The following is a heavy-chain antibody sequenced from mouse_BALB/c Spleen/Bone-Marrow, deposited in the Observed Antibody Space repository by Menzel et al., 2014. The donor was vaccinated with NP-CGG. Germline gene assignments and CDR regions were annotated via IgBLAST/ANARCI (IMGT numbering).Heavy chain of an antibody. D-gene: IGHD2-3*01. Sequence: VQLKQSGPELVKPGASVKIPCKASGYTFTDYNLDWVRQSRGKSLEWVGSINPKNGGTIYSQKFKGKATLTVDKSSNTAYMELRSLTSEDTAVYYCARAGYYTLFAYWGQGTLVTVSA. CDR1: GYTFTDYN. CDR2: INPKNGGT. CDR3: ARAGYYTLFAY. V-gene: IGHV1-18*01. J-gene: IGHJ3*01.